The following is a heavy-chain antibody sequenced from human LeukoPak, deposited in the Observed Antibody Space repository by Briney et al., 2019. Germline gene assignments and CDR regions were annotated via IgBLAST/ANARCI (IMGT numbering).Heavy chain of an antibody. CDR2: VKPDGSEK. V-gene: IGHV3-7*01. J-gene: IGHJ4*02. Sequence: TGGSLRLSCTASGFTFSSYGMSWVRQAPGKGLEWVANVKPDGSEKYYVDSVKGRFTISRDNAKNSLYLQMNSLRAEDTAVYYCVRGGGMATIYGDYWGQGTLVTVSS. CDR1: GFTFSSYG. D-gene: IGHD5-24*01. CDR3: VRGGGMATIYGDY.